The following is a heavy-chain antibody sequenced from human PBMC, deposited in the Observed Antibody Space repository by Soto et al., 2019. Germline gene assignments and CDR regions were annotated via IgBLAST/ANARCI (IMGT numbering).Heavy chain of an antibody. Sequence: GASVKVSCKASGYTFTSYYMHWVRQAPGQGLEWMGIINPSGGSTSYAQKFQGRVTMTRDTSTSTVYMELSSLRSEDTAVYYCARGWPHDGIAAALGYWGQGTLVTVSS. CDR1: GYTFTSYY. CDR2: INPSGGST. J-gene: IGHJ4*02. D-gene: IGHD6-13*01. CDR3: ARGWPHDGIAAALGY. V-gene: IGHV1-46*03.